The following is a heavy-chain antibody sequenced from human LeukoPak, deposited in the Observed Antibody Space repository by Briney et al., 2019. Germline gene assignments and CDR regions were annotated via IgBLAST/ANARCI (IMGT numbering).Heavy chain of an antibody. J-gene: IGHJ4*02. CDR2: ISNYNGNT. Sequence: GASVKVSCKASGFTFSSYGISWVRQAPGQGLEWMGWISNYNGNTNYAQNLRDRVTLTTDTSTSTAYMELRSLRSDDTAIYYCVREYYYDASTYYPLDYWGQGTLVTVSS. CDR3: VREYYYDASTYYPLDY. CDR1: GFTFSSYG. V-gene: IGHV1-18*01. D-gene: IGHD3-22*01.